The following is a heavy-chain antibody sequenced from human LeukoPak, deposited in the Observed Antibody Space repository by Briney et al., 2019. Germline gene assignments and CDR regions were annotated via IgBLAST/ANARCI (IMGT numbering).Heavy chain of an antibody. CDR2: ISAYSGNT. D-gene: IGHD3-22*01. CDR1: GYTFTSYG. J-gene: IGHJ4*02. V-gene: IGHV1-18*01. Sequence: ASVKVSCKASGYTFTSYGISWVRQAPGQGLEWMGWISAYSGNTNYAQKLQGRVTMTTDTSTSTAYMELRSLRSDDTAVYYCTRELRRAYYYDSSGYSRPDYWGQGTLVTVSS. CDR3: TRELRRAYYYDSSGYSRPDY.